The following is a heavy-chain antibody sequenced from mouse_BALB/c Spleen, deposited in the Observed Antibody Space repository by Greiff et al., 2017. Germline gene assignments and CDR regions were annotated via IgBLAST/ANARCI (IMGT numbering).Heavy chain of an antibody. J-gene: IGHJ2*01. Sequence: VQLKESGPGLVAPSQSLSITCTVSGFSLTSYGVHWVRQPPGKGLEWLGVIWAGGSTNYNSALMSRLSISKDNSKSQVFLKMNSLQTDDTAMYYCARDHYYGSSYLYYFDYWGQGTTLPGSS. D-gene: IGHD1-1*01. CDR3: ARDHYYGSSYLYYFDY. CDR2: IWAGGST. V-gene: IGHV2-9*02. CDR1: GFSLTSYG.